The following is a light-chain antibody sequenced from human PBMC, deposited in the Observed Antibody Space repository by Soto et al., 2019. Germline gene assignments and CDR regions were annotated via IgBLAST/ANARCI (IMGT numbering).Light chain of an antibody. J-gene: IGKJ1*01. V-gene: IGKV3-15*01. CDR2: GAS. CDR3: QQYNNWPPWT. CDR1: QSVSNN. Sequence: EVVMTQSPATLSVSPGDRATLSCWASQSVSNNLAWYQQKSGQAPRLLIYGASTRATGIPARFSGSGSGTEFTLTISSLQSEDFAVYYCQQYNNWPPWTFGQGTEVQIK.